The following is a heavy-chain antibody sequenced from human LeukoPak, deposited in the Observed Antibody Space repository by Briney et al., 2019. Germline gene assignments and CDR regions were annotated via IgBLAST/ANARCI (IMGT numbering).Heavy chain of an antibody. V-gene: IGHV4-34*01. CDR1: GGSFSGYY. Sequence: KPSETLSLTCAVYGGSFSGYYWNWIRQPPGKGLEWIGEMNHSGSTNYNPSLKSRVTISVDTSKNQFSLKLSSVTAADTAVYYCARGRVVATYYFDYRGQGTLVTVSS. J-gene: IGHJ4*02. CDR3: ARGRVVATYYFDY. CDR2: MNHSGST. D-gene: IGHD5-12*01.